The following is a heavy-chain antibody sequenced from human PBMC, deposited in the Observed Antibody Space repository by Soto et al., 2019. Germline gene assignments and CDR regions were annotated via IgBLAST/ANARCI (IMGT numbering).Heavy chain of an antibody. CDR3: ARDRGYSSSSTYSSGWYGPYYYYGMDV. Sequence: SQTLSLTCAISGDSVSSNSAAWNWIRQSPSRGLEWLGRTYYRSKWYNDYAVSVKSRITINPDTSKNQFSLQLNSVTPEDTAVYYCARDRGYSSSSTYSSGWYGPYYYYGMDVWGQGTKVTVSS. CDR1: GDSVSSNSAA. J-gene: IGHJ6*02. D-gene: IGHD6-19*01. CDR2: TYYRSKWYN. V-gene: IGHV6-1*01.